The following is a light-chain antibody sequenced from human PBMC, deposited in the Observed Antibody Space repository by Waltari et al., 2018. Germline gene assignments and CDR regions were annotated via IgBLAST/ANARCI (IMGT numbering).Light chain of an antibody. Sequence: DIQITQSPSSVSASVGHRVPIACRASQAINNWLVWYQQKPGKPPRLLLNGVSSLASGVPSRFSGSGSGTDFTLTISSLQPEDFATYYCQQPYSLPLTFGGGTKVEI. V-gene: IGKV1-12*01. CDR3: QQPYSLPLT. CDR2: GVS. CDR1: QAINNW. J-gene: IGKJ4*01.